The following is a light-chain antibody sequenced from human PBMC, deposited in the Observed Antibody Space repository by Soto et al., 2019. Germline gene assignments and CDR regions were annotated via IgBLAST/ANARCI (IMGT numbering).Light chain of an antibody. V-gene: IGKV1-13*02. CDR3: HQFNSDPPLT. Sequence: AIQLTQSPSSLSASVGDRVTITCRASQGISSALAWYQQKPGKAPKLLIYDASSLESGVPSRFSGSGSGTDFTLTISSLQPEDFATYYCHQFNSDPPLTFGGGTKVEIK. CDR1: QGISSA. J-gene: IGKJ4*01. CDR2: DAS.